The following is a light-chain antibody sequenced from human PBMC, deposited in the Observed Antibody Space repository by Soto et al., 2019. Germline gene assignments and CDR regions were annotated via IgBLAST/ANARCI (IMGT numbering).Light chain of an antibody. CDR3: LQDDAYPRT. CDR2: SAS. J-gene: IGKJ4*01. V-gene: IGKV1-6*01. CDR1: QDIRHD. Sequence: AIQMTQSPSSLSASVGDRVTITCRASQDIRHDLGWYQQKPGKAPKLLSYSASTLHSGVPSRFSGTGSGTDFTLTISSLQPEDFATYYCLQDDAYPRTFGVGTKVEIK.